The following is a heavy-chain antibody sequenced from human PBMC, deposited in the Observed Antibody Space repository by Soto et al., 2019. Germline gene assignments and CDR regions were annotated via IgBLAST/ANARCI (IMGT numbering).Heavy chain of an antibody. Sequence: PSETLSPTSAVSGGSIRGDYWWIWVRQAPWKGLEWIGEIYHTGGTNSNPSLESRVTISVDKSKNQFSLKLNSLPAADTAVYYCARGVTVGRGPIIIVYYFDYWGQGTLVTVSS. J-gene: IGHJ4*02. D-gene: IGHD3-10*01. CDR1: GGSIRGDYW. CDR2: IYHTGGT. V-gene: IGHV4-4*02. CDR3: ARGVTVGRGPIIIVYYFDY.